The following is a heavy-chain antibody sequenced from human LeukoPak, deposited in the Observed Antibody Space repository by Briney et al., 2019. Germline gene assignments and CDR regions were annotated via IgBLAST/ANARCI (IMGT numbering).Heavy chain of an antibody. CDR1: GGSFSGYY. CDR3: ARLRLGELSLYQYYFDY. D-gene: IGHD3-16*02. CDR2: IYISGST. J-gene: IGHJ4*02. Sequence: SETLSLTCAVYGGSFSGYYWSWIRQPAGKGLEWIGRIYISGSTNYNPSLKSRVTISVDTSKNQFSLKLSSVTAADTAVYYCARLRLGELSLYQYYFDYWGQGTLVTVSS. V-gene: IGHV4-59*10.